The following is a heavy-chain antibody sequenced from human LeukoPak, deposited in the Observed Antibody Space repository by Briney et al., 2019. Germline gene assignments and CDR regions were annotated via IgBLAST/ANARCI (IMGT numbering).Heavy chain of an antibody. D-gene: IGHD1-26*01. CDR1: GYTFTGYY. CDR3: ARGHYLDYYYYMDV. V-gene: IGHV1-2*02. Sequence: ASVKVSCKASGYTFTGYYMHWVRQAPGQGLEWMGWINPNSGGTNYAQKFQGRVTMTRDTSISTAYMELSRLRSDDTAVYYCARGHYLDYYYYMDVWGKGTTVTVSS. J-gene: IGHJ6*03. CDR2: INPNSGGT.